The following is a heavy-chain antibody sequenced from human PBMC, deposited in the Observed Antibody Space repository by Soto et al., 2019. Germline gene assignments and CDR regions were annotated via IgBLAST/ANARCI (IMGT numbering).Heavy chain of an antibody. CDR3: ARDPADSSSEDYFDY. V-gene: IGHV3-30-3*01. D-gene: IGHD6-6*01. CDR1: GFTFSSYA. Sequence: QVQLVESWGGVVQPGRSLRLSCAASGFTFSSYAMLWVRQAPGKGLEWVAVISYDGSNKYYADSVKGRFTISRDNSKNTLYLQMTSLRAEDTAVYYCARDPADSSSEDYFDYWGQGTLVTVSS. J-gene: IGHJ4*02. CDR2: ISYDGSNK.